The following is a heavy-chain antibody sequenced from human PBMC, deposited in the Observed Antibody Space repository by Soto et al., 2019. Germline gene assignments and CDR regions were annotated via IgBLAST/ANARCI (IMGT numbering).Heavy chain of an antibody. J-gene: IGHJ6*02. D-gene: IGHD2-15*01. Sequence: GGSLRLSCAASGFTFSSYSMNWVRQAPGKGLEWVSYISSSSSTIYYADSVKGRFTISRDNAKNSLYLQMNSLRDEDTAVYYCARDRCSGGSCYYYYYGMDVWGQGTAVTVSS. CDR3: ARDRCSGGSCYYYYYGMDV. CDR2: ISSSSSTI. V-gene: IGHV3-48*02. CDR1: GFTFSSYS.